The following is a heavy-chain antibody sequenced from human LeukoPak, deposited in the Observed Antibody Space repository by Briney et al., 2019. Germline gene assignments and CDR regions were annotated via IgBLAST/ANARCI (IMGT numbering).Heavy chain of an antibody. CDR3: AGGGGSYGDV. CDR2: FDPYNGGI. Sequence: ASVKVSCKASGYTFTDYYMHWVRQAPGQGLEWMGRFDPYNGGISYAQKFQGRVTITRDTSVSTDYMELSSLTSDDTAMYYSAGGGGSYGDVWGQGTMVAVSS. D-gene: IGHD1-26*01. CDR1: GYTFTDYY. J-gene: IGHJ3*01. V-gene: IGHV1-2*06.